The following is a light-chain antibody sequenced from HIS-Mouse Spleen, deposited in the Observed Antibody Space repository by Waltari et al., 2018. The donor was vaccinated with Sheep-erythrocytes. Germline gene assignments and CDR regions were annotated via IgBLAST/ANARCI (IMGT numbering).Light chain of an antibody. Sequence: QSVLTQPPSVSEAPRQRVTISCSGSSSNIGNNAVNWYQQRPGKAPKLLIYYDELLPSGVSDRFSGSKSGTSASLAISGLQSEDEADYYCCSYAGSSTPWVFGGGTKLTVL. V-gene: IGLV1-36*01. CDR3: CSYAGSSTPWV. CDR2: YDE. CDR1: SSNIGNNA. J-gene: IGLJ3*02.